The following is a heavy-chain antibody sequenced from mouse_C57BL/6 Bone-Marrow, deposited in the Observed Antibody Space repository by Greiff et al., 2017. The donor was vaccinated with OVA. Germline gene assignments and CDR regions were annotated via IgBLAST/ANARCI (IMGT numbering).Heavy chain of an antibody. J-gene: IGHJ1*03. CDR1: GYTFTSYW. V-gene: IGHV1-74*01. Sequence: QVQLQQPGAELVKPGASVKVSCKASGYTFTSYWMHWVKQRPGQGLEWIGRIHPSDSDTNYNQKFKGKATLTVDKSSSTAYMQLSSLTSEDSAVYYCAIYYGSIPHWYFDVWGTGTTVTVSS. CDR2: IHPSDSDT. CDR3: AIYYGSIPHWYFDV. D-gene: IGHD1-1*01.